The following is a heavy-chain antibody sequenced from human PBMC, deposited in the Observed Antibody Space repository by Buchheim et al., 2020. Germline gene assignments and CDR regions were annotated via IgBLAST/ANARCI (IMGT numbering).Heavy chain of an antibody. CDR1: GGSISSGDYY. D-gene: IGHD3-22*01. Sequence: QVQLQESGPGLVKPSQTLSLTCTVSGGSISSGDYYWSWIRQPPGKGLEWIGYIYYSGSTYYNPSLKSRVTISVDTSKNQFSLKLSSVTAADTAVYYCARGAKEYYDSSGYGGGWFDPWGQGTL. V-gene: IGHV4-30-4*01. CDR3: ARGAKEYYDSSGYGGGWFDP. J-gene: IGHJ5*02. CDR2: IYYSGST.